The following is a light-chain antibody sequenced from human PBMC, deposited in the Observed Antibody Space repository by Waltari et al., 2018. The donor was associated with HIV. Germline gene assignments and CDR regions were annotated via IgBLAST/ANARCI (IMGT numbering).Light chain of an antibody. CDR1: QSISNY. Sequence: DIQMTQSPSSLSASVGDRVTITCRASQSISNYLNWYQQKPGKAPKLLIYAASNLLSGVPSGFSGSGSGTDFTLTISSLQPEDFATYYCQQSYKTSYSFGQGTKLEIK. J-gene: IGKJ2*03. CDR2: AAS. V-gene: IGKV1-39*01. CDR3: QQSYKTSYS.